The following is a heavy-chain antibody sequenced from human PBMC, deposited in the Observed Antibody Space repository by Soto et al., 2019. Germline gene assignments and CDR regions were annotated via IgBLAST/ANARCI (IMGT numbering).Heavy chain of an antibody. D-gene: IGHD6-19*01. J-gene: IGHJ3*02. CDR2: IYYSGST. V-gene: IGHV4-61*08. CDR3: ARIAVADPYAFDI. Sequence: SETLSLTCAVSGGSISSGGYSWSWIRQPPGKGLEWIGYIYYSGSTNYNPSLKSRVTISVDTSKNQFSLKLSSVTAADTAVYYCARIAVADPYAFDIWGQGTMVTVSS. CDR1: GGSISSGGYS.